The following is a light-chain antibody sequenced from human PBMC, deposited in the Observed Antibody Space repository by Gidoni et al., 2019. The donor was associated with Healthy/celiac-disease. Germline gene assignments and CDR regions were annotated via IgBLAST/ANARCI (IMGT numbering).Light chain of an antibody. J-gene: IGLJ2*01. V-gene: IGLV1-44*01. CDR3: AAWDDSLNGYVV. CDR1: SSNIGSNT. Sequence: QSVLTQPPSASVTPGQRVIISCSGSSSNIGSNTVNWYQQLPGTAPKLLIYSNNQRPSGVPDRFSGSKSGTSASLAISGLQSEDEADYYCAAWDDSLNGYVVFGGGTKLTVL. CDR2: SNN.